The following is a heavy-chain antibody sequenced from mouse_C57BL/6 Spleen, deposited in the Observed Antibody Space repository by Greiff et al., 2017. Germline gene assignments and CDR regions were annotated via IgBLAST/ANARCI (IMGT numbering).Heavy chain of an antibody. V-gene: IGHV1-82*01. D-gene: IGHD2-10*02. Sequence: VQLQQSGPELVKPGASVKISCKASGYAFSSSWMNWVKQRPGKGLEWIGRIYPGDGDTKYNQKFKDKATLTADKSSSTAYMQLSSLTYEDSAVYYCARLYGNEFDYWGQGTTLTVSS. J-gene: IGHJ2*01. CDR1: GYAFSSSW. CDR2: IYPGDGDT. CDR3: ARLYGNEFDY.